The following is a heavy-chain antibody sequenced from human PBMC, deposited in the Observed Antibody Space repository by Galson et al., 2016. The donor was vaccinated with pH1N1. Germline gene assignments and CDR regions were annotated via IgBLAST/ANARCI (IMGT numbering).Heavy chain of an antibody. CDR1: GYTFTGYF. CDR3: ARDLYYDTSGYYPLDP. Sequence: SVKVSCKASGYTFTGYFVHWVRQAPGQGLEWMGWINPNNGGTNYAQKFQGRVTLTRDASISTAYMELSRLRFDDTAVYYCARDLYYDTSGYYPLDPWGQGTLVTVSS. J-gene: IGHJ5*02. V-gene: IGHV1-2*02. D-gene: IGHD3-22*01. CDR2: INPNNGGT.